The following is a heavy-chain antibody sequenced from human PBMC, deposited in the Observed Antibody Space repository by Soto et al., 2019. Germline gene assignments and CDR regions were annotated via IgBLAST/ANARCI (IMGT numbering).Heavy chain of an antibody. CDR3: ERDREEWLKYYYGMDV. CDR1: GFTFSSYA. CDR2: ISYDGSNK. Sequence: QVQLVESGGGVVQPGRSLRLSCAASGFTFSSYAMHWVRQAPGKGLEWVAVISYDGSNKYYADSVKGRFTISRDNSKNTLYMQMNSLRAEDTAVYYCERDREEWLKYYYGMDVWGQGTTVTVSS. V-gene: IGHV3-30-3*01. D-gene: IGHD3-3*01. J-gene: IGHJ6*02.